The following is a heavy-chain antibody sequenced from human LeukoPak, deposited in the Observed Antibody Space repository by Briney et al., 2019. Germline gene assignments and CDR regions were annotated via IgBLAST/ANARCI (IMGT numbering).Heavy chain of an antibody. V-gene: IGHV3-23*01. Sequence: GGSLRLSCAASGFTFSNYSMSWVRQAPGKGLEWVSGISGRDDSTYFADSVKGRFTISRDKSKNTVNVQMSSLRVEDTALYYCAKANFAWGYWYFDLWGRGTLVTVSS. J-gene: IGHJ2*01. CDR2: ISGRDDST. CDR3: AKANFAWGYWYFDL. CDR1: GFTFSNYS. D-gene: IGHD3-9*01.